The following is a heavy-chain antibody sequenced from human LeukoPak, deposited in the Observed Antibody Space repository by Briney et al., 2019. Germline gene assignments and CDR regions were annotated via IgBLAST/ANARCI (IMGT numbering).Heavy chain of an antibody. CDR3: ARDWGAFWSTGAFDI. V-gene: IGHV3-48*04. J-gene: IGHJ3*02. CDR2: LTGSGSTI. Sequence: PGGSLRLSCAASGFTFRDYGMSWVRQAPGKGLEWVSALTGSGSTIYYADSVKGRFTISRDNAKNSLYLQMNSLRAEDTAVYYCARDWGAFWSTGAFDIWGQGTMVTVSS. D-gene: IGHD3-16*01. CDR1: GFTFRDYG.